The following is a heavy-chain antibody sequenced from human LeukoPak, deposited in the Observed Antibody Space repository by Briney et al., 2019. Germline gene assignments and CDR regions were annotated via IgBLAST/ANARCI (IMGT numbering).Heavy chain of an antibody. V-gene: IGHV4-39*01. J-gene: IGHJ3*02. CDR1: GGSISSSSYY. CDR2: IFYSGST. Sequence: SETLSLTCTVSGGSISSSSYYWGWIRQPPGKGLEWIGSIFYSGSTYNNPSLKSRVTVSVDTSKNQFSLKLGSVTAADTAMYYCARLDPQHIVVVTASRGHAFDIWGRGTMVTVSS. CDR3: ARLDPQHIVVVTASRGHAFDI. D-gene: IGHD2-21*02.